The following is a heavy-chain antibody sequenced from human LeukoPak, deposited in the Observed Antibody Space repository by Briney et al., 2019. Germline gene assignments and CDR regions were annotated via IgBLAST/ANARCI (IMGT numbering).Heavy chain of an antibody. CDR1: GFTFNNFA. CDR2: ISGSGGST. CDR3: ATEFGTGGDTTGFDY. Sequence: PGGSLRLSCAASGFTFNNFAMSWVRQAPGKGLEWVSGISGSGGSTNYAGSVKGRFTISRDNSKNTLYLQMNSLRAEDTAVYYCATEFGTGGDTTGFDYWGQGTLVTVSS. D-gene: IGHD4-17*01. V-gene: IGHV3-23*01. J-gene: IGHJ4*02.